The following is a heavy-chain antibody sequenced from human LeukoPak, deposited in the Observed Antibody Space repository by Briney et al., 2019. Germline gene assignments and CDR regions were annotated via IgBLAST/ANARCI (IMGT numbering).Heavy chain of an antibody. CDR1: GFTFSSYW. CDR2: IKQDGSEK. Sequence: QPGGSLRLSCAASGFTFSSYWMSWVRQAPGKGLEWVANIKQDGSEKYYVDSVKGRFTISRDNAKNTLYLQMNTLRVEDTAVYYCTRDLIDYDVSTGLHHYYMDVWGQGTTVTVSS. CDR3: TRDLIDYDVSTGLHHYYMDV. V-gene: IGHV3-7*01. J-gene: IGHJ6*02. D-gene: IGHD3-9*01.